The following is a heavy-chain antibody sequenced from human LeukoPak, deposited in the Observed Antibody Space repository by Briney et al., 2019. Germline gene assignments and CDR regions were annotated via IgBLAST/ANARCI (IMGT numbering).Heavy chain of an antibody. CDR2: MSSSGNTI. D-gene: IGHD6-13*01. Sequence: PGGSLRLSCAASGFIFSDYYMSWIRQAPGKGLEWVSSMSSSGNTIYYADSVKGRFTISRDNAKDSLYLQMNSLRAEDTAVYYCARDQRYSSSSPHGYWGQGTLVVVSA. V-gene: IGHV3-11*01. CDR1: GFIFSDYY. J-gene: IGHJ4*02. CDR3: ARDQRYSSSSPHGY.